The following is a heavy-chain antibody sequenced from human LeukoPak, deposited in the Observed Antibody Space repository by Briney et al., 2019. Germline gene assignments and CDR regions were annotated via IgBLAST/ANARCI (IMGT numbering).Heavy chain of an antibody. D-gene: IGHD5-12*01. CDR1: GYTFTSYD. J-gene: IGHJ3*02. Sequence: VSVKVSCKASGYTFTSYDINWVRQAPGQGLEWMGWISAYNDNTNYAQKLQGRVTMTTDTSTSTAYMELRSLRSDDTAVYYCARGFYSGHDLVAFDIWGQGTMVTVSS. CDR2: ISAYNDNT. CDR3: ARGFYSGHDLVAFDI. V-gene: IGHV1-18*01.